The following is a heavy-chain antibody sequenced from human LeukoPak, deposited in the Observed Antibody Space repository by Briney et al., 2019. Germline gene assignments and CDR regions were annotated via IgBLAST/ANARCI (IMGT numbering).Heavy chain of an antibody. D-gene: IGHD6-19*01. Sequence: GGSLRLSCAASGFTFSSYSMNWVRQAPGKGLEWVSSISSSSSYIYYADSVKGRFTISRDNDKNSMYLQMNSLRAEDTAVYYCARGFSSGWYGESIDYWGQGTLVTVSS. V-gene: IGHV3-21*01. J-gene: IGHJ4*02. CDR3: ARGFSSGWYGESIDY. CDR2: ISSSSSYI. CDR1: GFTFSSYS.